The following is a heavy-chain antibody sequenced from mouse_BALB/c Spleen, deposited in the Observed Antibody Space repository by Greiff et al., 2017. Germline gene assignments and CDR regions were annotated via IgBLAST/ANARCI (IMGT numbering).Heavy chain of an antibody. D-gene: IGHD1-2*01. J-gene: IGHJ1*01. CDR2: IYPGNSDT. CDR3: TRSLRLGNWYIDV. Sequence: EVKLQESGTVLARPGASVKMSCKASGYTFTSYWMHWVKQRPGQGLEWIGAIYPGNSDTSYNQKFKGKAKLTAVTSTSTAYMELSSLTNEDSAVYYCTRSLRLGNWYIDVWGAGTTVTVSS. V-gene: IGHV1-5*01. CDR1: GYTFTSYW.